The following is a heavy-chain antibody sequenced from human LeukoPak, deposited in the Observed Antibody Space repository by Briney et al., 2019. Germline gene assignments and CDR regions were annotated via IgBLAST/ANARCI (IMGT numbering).Heavy chain of an antibody. CDR1: GGSFSGYY. V-gene: IGHV4-34*01. Sequence: PSETLSLTCAVYGGSFSGYYWSWIRQPPGKGLEWIGEINHSGSTNYNPSLKSRVTISVDTSKNQFSLKLSSVTAADTAVYYCARYLWFGELSSHFDYWGQGTLVTVSS. CDR3: ARYLWFGELSSHFDY. J-gene: IGHJ4*02. CDR2: INHSGST. D-gene: IGHD3-10*01.